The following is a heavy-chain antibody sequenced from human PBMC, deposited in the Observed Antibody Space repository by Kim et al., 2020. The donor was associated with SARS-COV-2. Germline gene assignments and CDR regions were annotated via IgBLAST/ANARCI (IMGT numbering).Heavy chain of an antibody. D-gene: IGHD4-17*01. CDR2: ISSSGSTI. CDR1: GFTFSSYE. V-gene: IGHV3-48*03. CDR3: ARGGDYGDYEYYFDY. Sequence: GVSLRLSCAASGFTFSSYEMNWVRQAPGKGLEWVSYISSSGSTIYYADSVKGRFTISRDNAKNSLYLQMNSLRAEDTAVYYCARGGDYGDYEYYFDYWGQGTLVTVSS. J-gene: IGHJ4*02.